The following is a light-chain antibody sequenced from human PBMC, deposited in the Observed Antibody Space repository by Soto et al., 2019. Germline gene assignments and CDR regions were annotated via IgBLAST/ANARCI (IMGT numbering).Light chain of an antibody. CDR1: QDVTTN. V-gene: IGKV3-20*01. CDR2: GAS. J-gene: IGKJ1*01. CDR3: QQYGSSPRT. Sequence: ETVMTQSPATLSVSPGERATLSCRASQDVTTNLAWYQQRPGQAPRLLIYGASSRATGIPDRFSGSGSGTDFTLTISRLEPEDFAVYYCQQYGSSPRTFGQGTKVDIK.